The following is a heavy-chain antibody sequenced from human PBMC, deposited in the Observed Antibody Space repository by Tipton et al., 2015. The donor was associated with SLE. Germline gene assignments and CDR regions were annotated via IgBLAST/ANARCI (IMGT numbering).Heavy chain of an antibody. CDR1: SGSISLHY. D-gene: IGHD2-2*01. CDR2: MYYSGST. Sequence: TLSLTCTVSSGSISLHYWSWIRQPPGKGLEWIGYMYYSGSTTYNPSLKSRVSISVDTSKNQFSLKLSSVTAADTAIYYCARGDMVVVPAAGGGYYYYMDVWGKGTTVTVSS. CDR3: ARGDMVVVPAAGGGYYYYMDV. V-gene: IGHV4-59*08. J-gene: IGHJ6*03.